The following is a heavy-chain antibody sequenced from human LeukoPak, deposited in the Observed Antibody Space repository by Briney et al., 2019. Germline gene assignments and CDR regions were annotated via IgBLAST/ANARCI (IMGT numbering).Heavy chain of an antibody. CDR3: AGLYNYYFDS. Sequence: SQTLSLTCTVSGASISSAGYYWSWIRQPPGKGLEWIGYIYHTGITYYNPSLKSRVTISVDTSKNQFSLKLSSVPAADTAVYYCAGLYNYYFDSWGQGALVTVSS. J-gene: IGHJ4*02. D-gene: IGHD5-24*01. CDR2: IYHTGIT. CDR1: GASISSAGYY. V-gene: IGHV4-30-4*01.